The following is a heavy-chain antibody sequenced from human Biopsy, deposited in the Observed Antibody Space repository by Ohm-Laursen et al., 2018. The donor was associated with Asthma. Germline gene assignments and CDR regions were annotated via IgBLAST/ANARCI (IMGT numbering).Heavy chain of an antibody. CDR3: ARDGPELPTELDY. J-gene: IGHJ4*02. V-gene: IGHV3-11*04. Sequence: SLRLSCAASGFTVSDYHMSWIRQTPGRGLEWISYIGSRITDAIYYADSVKGRFTISRDNAKNSVFLQMNSLRAEDTAVYYCARDGPELPTELDYWGQGTLVTVSS. CDR2: IGSRITDAI. D-gene: IGHD1-14*01. CDR1: GFTVSDYH.